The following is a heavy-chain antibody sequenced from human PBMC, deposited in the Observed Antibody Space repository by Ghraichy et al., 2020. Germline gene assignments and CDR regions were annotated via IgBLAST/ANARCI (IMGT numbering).Heavy chain of an antibody. CDR2: IYYSGNT. CDR1: GGSISSYY. J-gene: IGHJ4*02. D-gene: IGHD6-13*01. CDR3: ERGLYGSNWYAVDF. Sequence: SETLSLTCTVSGGSISSYYWSWIHQPPGMGLEWIGYIYYSGNTNYNPSLKSRVAISRDTSKTQFSLRLTSVTAADTAVYYCERGLYGSNWYAVDFWGQGTLVTVSS. V-gene: IGHV4-59*01.